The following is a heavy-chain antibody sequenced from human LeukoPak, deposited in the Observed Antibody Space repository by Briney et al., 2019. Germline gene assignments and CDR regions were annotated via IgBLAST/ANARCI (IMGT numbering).Heavy chain of an antibody. CDR2: ISDNGDRT. V-gene: IGHV3-23*01. Sequence: GESLRLSCAASGFTFSSDAMNWVRQAPGKGLEWVSVISDNGDRTYYADSVKGRFTISRDNYKNTLFLQMNSLRAEDTAVYYCVKGRLTVAGHFDFWGQGTLVTVSS. D-gene: IGHD6-19*01. CDR1: GFTFSSDA. CDR3: VKGRLTVAGHFDF. J-gene: IGHJ4*02.